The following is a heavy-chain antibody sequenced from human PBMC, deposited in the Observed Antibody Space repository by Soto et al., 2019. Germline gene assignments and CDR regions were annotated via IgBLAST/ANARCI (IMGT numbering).Heavy chain of an antibody. J-gene: IGHJ5*01. Sequence: QITLKESGPTLLKPTQTLTLTCSFSGFSLITNGEGVGWIRQSPGKAPEWLALIYWDDDRRYSPSLRARLAILKDIYKSEVVLTLTNMDPLDTGTYFCAHRNVKYRRDWNGGWFDSWGQGILVTVSS. D-gene: IGHD1-1*01. CDR2: IYWDDDR. V-gene: IGHV2-5*02. CDR1: GFSLITNGEG. CDR3: AHRNVKYRRDWNGGWFDS.